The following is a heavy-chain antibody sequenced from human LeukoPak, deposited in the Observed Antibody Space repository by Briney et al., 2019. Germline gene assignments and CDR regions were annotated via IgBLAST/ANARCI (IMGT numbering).Heavy chain of an antibody. V-gene: IGHV3-15*01. CDR2: IKSKTDGGTT. CDR3: TTDFNSTGKLVSYYFDY. J-gene: IGHJ4*02. CDR1: GFTFSNAW. Sequence: PGGSLRLSCAASGFTFSNAWMSWVRQAPGKGLEWVGRIKSKTDGGTTDYAAPVKGRFTISRDDSKNTLYLQMNSLKTEDTAVYYCTTDFNSTGKLVSYYFDYWGQGTLVTVSS. D-gene: IGHD3-9*01.